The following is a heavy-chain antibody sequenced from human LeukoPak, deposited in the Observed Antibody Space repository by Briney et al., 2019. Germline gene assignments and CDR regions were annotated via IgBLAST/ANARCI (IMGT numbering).Heavy chain of an antibody. Sequence: ASVKVSCKASGYTITSYDINWVRQATGQGLEWMGWMNPNSGNTGYAQKFQGRVTITRNTSISTAYMELSSLRSEDTAVYYCARGLVVPAARAMDVWGKGTTVTVSS. V-gene: IGHV1-8*03. CDR2: MNPNSGNT. J-gene: IGHJ6*04. CDR1: GYTITSYD. CDR3: ARGLVVPAARAMDV. D-gene: IGHD2-2*01.